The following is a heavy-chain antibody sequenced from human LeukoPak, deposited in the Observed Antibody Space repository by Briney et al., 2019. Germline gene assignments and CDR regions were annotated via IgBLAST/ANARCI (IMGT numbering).Heavy chain of an antibody. D-gene: IGHD3-3*01. CDR2: IIPILGIA. Sequence: SVKVSCKASGGTFSSYTISWVRQAPGQELEWMGRIIPILGIANYAQKFQGRVTITADKSTSTAYMELSSLRSEDTAVYYCAREDDFLRGFPPPRSYYYMDVWGKGTTVTVSS. CDR1: GGTFSSYT. V-gene: IGHV1-69*04. J-gene: IGHJ6*03. CDR3: AREDDFLRGFPPPRSYYYMDV.